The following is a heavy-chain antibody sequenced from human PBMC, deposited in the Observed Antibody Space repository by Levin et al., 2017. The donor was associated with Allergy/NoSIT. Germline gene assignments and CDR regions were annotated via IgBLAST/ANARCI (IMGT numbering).Heavy chain of an antibody. D-gene: IGHD5-12*01. CDR2: IKQGGSEK. CDR3: ARDPEWLRLTDFAYFDY. Sequence: GESLKISCAASGFTFSNYWMSWVRQAPGKGLEWVANIKQGGSEKYYVDSVKGRFTISRDNAKNSLYLQMNSLRAEDTAVYYCARDPEWLRLTDFAYFDYWGQGTLVTVSS. J-gene: IGHJ4*02. CDR1: GFTFSNYW. V-gene: IGHV3-7*04.